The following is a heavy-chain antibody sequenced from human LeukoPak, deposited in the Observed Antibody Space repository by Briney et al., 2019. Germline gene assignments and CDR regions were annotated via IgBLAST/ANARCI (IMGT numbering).Heavy chain of an antibody. CDR2: IYSGGST. V-gene: IGHV3-66*01. CDR3: AREIHGGNTGVFDY. J-gene: IGHJ4*02. Sequence: GGSLRLPCAASGFTVSSNYMSWVRQAPGKGLEWVSFIYSGGSTYYADSVKGRFTIPRDNSKNTLYLQMNSLRAEDTAVYYCAREIHGGNTGVFDYWGQGTLVTVSS. CDR1: GFTVSSNY. D-gene: IGHD4-23*01.